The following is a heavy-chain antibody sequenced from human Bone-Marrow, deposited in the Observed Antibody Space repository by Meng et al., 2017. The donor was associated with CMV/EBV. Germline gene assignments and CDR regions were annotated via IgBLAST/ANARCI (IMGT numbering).Heavy chain of an antibody. J-gene: IGHJ4*02. Sequence: GGSLRLSCAASGFNFDDSAMHWVRQAPGRSLEWVSLISWDGDDTYYAGSVKGRFTISRDNTKDSLFLQMSSLRPEDTDLYFCAKDRHYDTRGFYSFSCDSWGQGTLVTVSS. V-gene: IGHV3-43D*03. CDR3: AKDRHYDTRGFYSFSCDS. CDR2: ISWDGDDT. D-gene: IGHD3-22*01. CDR1: GFNFDDSA.